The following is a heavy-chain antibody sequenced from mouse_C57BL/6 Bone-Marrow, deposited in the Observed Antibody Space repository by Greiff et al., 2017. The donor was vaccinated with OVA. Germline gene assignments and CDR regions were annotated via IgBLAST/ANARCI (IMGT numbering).Heavy chain of an antibody. CDR1: GYAFSSSW. D-gene: IGHD1-1*01. CDR3: AIHYYGSSYDY. CDR2: IYPGDGDT. Sequence: VKLQESGPELVKPGASVKISCKASGYAFSSSWMNWVKQRPGKGLEWIGRIYPGDGDTNYNGKFKGKATLTADKSSSTAYMQLSSLTSEDSAVYFCAIHYYGSSYDYWGQGTTLTVSS. V-gene: IGHV1-82*01. J-gene: IGHJ2*01.